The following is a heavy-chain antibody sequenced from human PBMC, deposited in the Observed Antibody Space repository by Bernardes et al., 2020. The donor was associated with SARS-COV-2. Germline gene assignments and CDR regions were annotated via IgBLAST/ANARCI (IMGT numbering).Heavy chain of an antibody. Sequence: GGSLRLSCAASGFTFDDYAMHWVRQAPGKGLEWVSGISWNSGSIGYADSVKGRFTISRDNAKNSLYLQMNNLRAEDTALYYCAKGADPLLWFGELPHWGQGTLVTVSS. CDR3: AKGADPLLWFGELPH. D-gene: IGHD3-10*01. V-gene: IGHV3-9*01. CDR1: GFTFDDYA. J-gene: IGHJ4*02. CDR2: ISWNSGSI.